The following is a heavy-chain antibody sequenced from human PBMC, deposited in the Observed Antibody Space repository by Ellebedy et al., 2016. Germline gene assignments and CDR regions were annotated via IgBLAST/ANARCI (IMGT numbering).Heavy chain of an antibody. CDR1: GYTFTSYG. D-gene: IGHD4-17*01. CDR3: ARDRPSGDGDYQAAFQH. Sequence: ASVKVSCXASGYTFTSYGISWVRQAPGQGLEWMGWISAYNGNTNYAQKLQGRVTMTTDTSTSTAYMELRSLRSDDTAVYYCARDRPSGDGDYQAAFQHWGQGTLVTVSS. CDR2: ISAYNGNT. J-gene: IGHJ1*01. V-gene: IGHV1-18*01.